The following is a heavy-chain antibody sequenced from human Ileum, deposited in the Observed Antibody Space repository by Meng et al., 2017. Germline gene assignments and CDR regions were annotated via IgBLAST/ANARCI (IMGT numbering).Heavy chain of an antibody. J-gene: IGHJ4*02. V-gene: IGHV4-61*01. CDR3: ARGHYDKYFDS. D-gene: IGHD3-22*01. Sequence: QGQRQGSGPGLVRPPQTLSLTCTIAGGSVNTGSYYWSWIRQPPGKGLEWIGYMYFSGSTKYNASLKSRVSISVDTSKKQFSLNLTSVTAADTAVYYCARGHYDKYFDSWGQGTLVTVSS. CDR2: MYFSGST. CDR1: GGSVNTGSYY.